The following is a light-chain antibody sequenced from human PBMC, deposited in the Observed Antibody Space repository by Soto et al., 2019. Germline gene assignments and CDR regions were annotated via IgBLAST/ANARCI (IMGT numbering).Light chain of an antibody. CDR1: QSLLHSDGSNY. J-gene: IGKJ4*01. Sequence: DIVMTQSPLSLPVTPGEPASISCRSSQSLLHSDGSNYLDWYLQTPGQSPQLLIYLGSHRASGAPDRCGGRGAGKDFPPIISRVDDEDVGVYYCMQALQTPYTFGGGTKVEIK. V-gene: IGKV2-28*01. CDR2: LGS. CDR3: MQALQTPYT.